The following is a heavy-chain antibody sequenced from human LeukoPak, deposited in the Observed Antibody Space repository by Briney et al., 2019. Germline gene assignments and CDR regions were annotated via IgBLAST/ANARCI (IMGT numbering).Heavy chain of an antibody. V-gene: IGHV4-59*01. CDR3: ARGEPSYDFVGGSYRFRLDY. J-gene: IGHJ4*02. Sequence: SEPLSLTCTVSGGSIGDYYWTWIRQPPGKGLEYIGFIYYSGVTKYRPSLHSRVTILLDTAKNQFFLKLTSVTPADTGVYYCARGEPSYDFVGGSYRFRLDYWGQGSLVTVSS. CDR2: IYYSGVT. CDR1: GGSIGDYY. D-gene: IGHD3-16*02.